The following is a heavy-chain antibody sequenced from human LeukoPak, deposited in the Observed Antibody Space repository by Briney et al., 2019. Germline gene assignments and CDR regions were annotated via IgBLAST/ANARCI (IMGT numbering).Heavy chain of an antibody. Sequence: ASVKVSCKASGYTFTSYDINWVRQATGQGLEWMGWVNPNSGNTGYAQKFQGRVTITRNTSISTAYMELSSLRSEDTAVYYCARGVAYCGGDCYPYWGQGTLVTVSS. D-gene: IGHD2-21*02. CDR1: GYTFTSYD. CDR3: ARGVAYCGGDCYPY. CDR2: VNPNSGNT. J-gene: IGHJ4*02. V-gene: IGHV1-8*03.